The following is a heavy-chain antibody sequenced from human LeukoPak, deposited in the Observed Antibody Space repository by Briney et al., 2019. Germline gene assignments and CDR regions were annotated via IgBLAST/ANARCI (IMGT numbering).Heavy chain of an antibody. D-gene: IGHD2-2*02. CDR1: GGTFSSYA. CDR2: IIPILGIA. V-gene: IGHV1-69*04. J-gene: IGHJ4*02. Sequence: GASVKVSCKASGGTFSSYAISWVRQAPGQGLEWMGRIIPILGIANYAQKFQGRVTITADKSTSTAYMELTSLRSEDTAVYYCATEGEPDIVVVPAAINYWGQGALVTVSS. CDR3: ATEGEPDIVVVPAAINY.